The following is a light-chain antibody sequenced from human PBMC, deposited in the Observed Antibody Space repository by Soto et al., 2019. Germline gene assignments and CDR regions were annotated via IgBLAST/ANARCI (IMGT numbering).Light chain of an antibody. CDR2: GAS. J-gene: IGKJ5*01. CDR1: QSVSSN. Sequence: EIVMTHAPATLSVSPGERASLSCRASQSVSSNLAWYHQKPRQAPRLLIYGASTRATVIPARFSGSGSGTEFTLPISRLQSEDFAVYYCQQYNNWPPITFGQGTRLEIK. CDR3: QQYNNWPPIT. V-gene: IGKV3-15*01.